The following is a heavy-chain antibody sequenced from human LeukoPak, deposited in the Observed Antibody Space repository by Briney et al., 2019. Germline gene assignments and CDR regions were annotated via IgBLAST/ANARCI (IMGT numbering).Heavy chain of an antibody. CDR1: GFTFSSYW. J-gene: IGHJ4*02. CDR2: ISSSSSYI. CDR3: ARNRYHYGSGSYGLDY. V-gene: IGHV3-21*01. D-gene: IGHD3-10*01. Sequence: PGGSPRLSCAGSGFTFSSYWMHWVRQAPGKGLEWVASISSSSSYIYYADSVKGRFTISRDNAKNSLYLQMNSLRAEDTAVYYCARNRYHYGSGSYGLDYWGQGTLVTVSS.